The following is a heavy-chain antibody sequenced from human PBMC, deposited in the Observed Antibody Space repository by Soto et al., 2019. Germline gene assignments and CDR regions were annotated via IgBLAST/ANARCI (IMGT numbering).Heavy chain of an antibody. CDR2: IDWDDDK. V-gene: IGHV2-70*04. D-gene: IGHD3-22*01. CDR3: ARMSSGYYYFDY. J-gene: IGHJ4*02. CDR1: GFSLSTSGMR. Sequence: SGPTLVNPTQTLTLTCTFSGFSLSTSGMRVSWIRQPPGKALEWLARIDWDDDKFYSTSLKTRLTISKDTSKNQVVLTMTNMDPVDTATYYCARMSSGYYYFDYWGQGTLVTVPS.